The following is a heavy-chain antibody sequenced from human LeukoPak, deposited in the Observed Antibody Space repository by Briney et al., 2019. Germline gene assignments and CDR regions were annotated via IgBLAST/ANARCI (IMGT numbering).Heavy chain of an antibody. CDR1: GGSISSSSYY. Sequence: PSETLSLTCTVSGGSISSSSYYWGWIRQPPGTGLEWIGSIYYSGSTYYNPSLKSRVTISVDTSKNQLSLKLSSVTAADTAVYYCARAVPYYDSSGYAFDIWGQGTMVTVSS. CDR3: ARAVPYYDSSGYAFDI. V-gene: IGHV4-39*07. CDR2: IYYSGST. J-gene: IGHJ3*02. D-gene: IGHD3-22*01.